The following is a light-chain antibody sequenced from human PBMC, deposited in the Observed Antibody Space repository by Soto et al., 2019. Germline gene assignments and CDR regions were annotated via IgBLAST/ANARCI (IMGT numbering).Light chain of an antibody. Sequence: SYELTQSPSVSVAPGKTARITCGGNNIGSKSVHWSQQKPGQAPVLVIYYDSDRPSGIPERFSGSNSGNTATLTISRVEAGDEADYYCQVWDSSSDHVVFGGGTKVTVL. CDR1: NIGSKS. V-gene: IGLV3-21*04. CDR3: QVWDSSSDHVV. J-gene: IGLJ2*01. CDR2: YDS.